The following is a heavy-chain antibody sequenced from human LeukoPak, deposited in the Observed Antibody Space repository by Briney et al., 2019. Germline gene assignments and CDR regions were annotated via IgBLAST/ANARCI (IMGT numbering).Heavy chain of an antibody. CDR2: ISGSDGGT. CDR3: AKGSLSYCSGRCYYFDY. CDR1: GFTFSSYA. D-gene: IGHD2-15*01. V-gene: IGHV3-23*01. Sequence: PGGSLRLSCAASGFTFSSYAMSWVRPAQGKGLEWDSGISGSDGGTYNADSVKGWFTISRDNSKYTLYLQMNSLRAEDAAVYYCAKGSLSYCSGRCYYFDYWGQGTLVTVSS. J-gene: IGHJ4*02.